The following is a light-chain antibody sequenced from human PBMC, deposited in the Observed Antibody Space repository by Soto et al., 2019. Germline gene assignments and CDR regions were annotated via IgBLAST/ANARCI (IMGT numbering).Light chain of an antibody. J-gene: IGLJ1*01. CDR2: DVS. Sequence: QASPAPPAPPSWASWQAITLSLPWNNRDVGGYNYVSWYQQHPGKAPKLMIYDVSNRPSGVSNRFSGSKSGNTASLTISGLQAEDEADYYCISYTSSSTDVFGTGTKVTVL. CDR3: ISYTSSSTDV. CDR1: NRDVGGYNY. V-gene: IGLV2-14*01.